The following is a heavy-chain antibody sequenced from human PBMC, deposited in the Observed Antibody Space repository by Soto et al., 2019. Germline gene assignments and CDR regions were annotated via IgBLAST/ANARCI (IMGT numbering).Heavy chain of an antibody. J-gene: IGHJ6*02. V-gene: IGHV3-21*01. CDR1: GFTFSTYS. CDR3: AREYTAWPLAYGLDV. Sequence: PGGALRLSCVGSGFTFSTYSINWVRQAPGKGLEWVSSISSRSDIYYADSVKGRFTISRDNAKNSVSLQMNSLRAEDTAVYYCAREYTAWPLAYGLDVWGQGTTVTVSS. D-gene: IGHD2-2*02. CDR2: ISSRSDI.